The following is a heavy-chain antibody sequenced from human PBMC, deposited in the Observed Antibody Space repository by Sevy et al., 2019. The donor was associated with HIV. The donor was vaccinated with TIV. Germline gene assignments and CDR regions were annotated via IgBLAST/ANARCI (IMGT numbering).Heavy chain of an antibody. V-gene: IGHV3-23*01. Sequence: GGSLRLSCAASGFSFSMFGVSWVRQAPGKGLQWVSTFSGRDGTTYYADSVKGRFTVSRDNSKNTLYLQMSSLRDDDTAVYYCAKGRQWISGRFGTYFDYWGQGILVTASS. J-gene: IGHJ4*02. CDR3: AKGRQWISGRFGTYFDY. D-gene: IGHD5-12*01. CDR1: GFSFSMFG. CDR2: FSGRDGTT.